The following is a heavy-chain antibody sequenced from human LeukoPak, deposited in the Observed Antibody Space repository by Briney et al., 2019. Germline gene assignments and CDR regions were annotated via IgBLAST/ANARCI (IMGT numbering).Heavy chain of an antibody. Sequence: SETLSLTCAVYGGSFSGYYWSWIRQPPGKGLEWIGEINHSGSTNYNPSLKSRVTISVDTSKNQFSLKLSSVTAADTAVYYCARGERGYSYGNIGRNWFDPWGQGTLVTVSS. J-gene: IGHJ5*02. D-gene: IGHD5-18*01. CDR3: ARGERGYSYGNIGRNWFDP. CDR1: GGSFSGYY. CDR2: INHSGST. V-gene: IGHV4-34*01.